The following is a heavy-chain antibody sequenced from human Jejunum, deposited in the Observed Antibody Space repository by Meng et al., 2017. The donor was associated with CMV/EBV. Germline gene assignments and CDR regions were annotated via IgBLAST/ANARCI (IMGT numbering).Heavy chain of an antibody. CDR2: FSSRTGNT. D-gene: IGHD4-23*01. Sequence: SGFTFGSFAMTLVRQAPGKGLEWVSSFSSRTGNTYYADSVKGRFSISRDVSKSTLYLQMDSLRADDTATYYCAKDPYGGNSFWYFDLWGRGTLVTVSS. V-gene: IGHV3-23*01. J-gene: IGHJ2*01. CDR3: AKDPYGGNSFWYFDL. CDR1: GFTFGSFA.